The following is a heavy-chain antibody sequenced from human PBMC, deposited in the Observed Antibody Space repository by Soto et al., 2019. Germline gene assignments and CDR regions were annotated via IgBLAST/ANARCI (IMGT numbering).Heavy chain of an antibody. J-gene: IGHJ4*02. V-gene: IGHV4-38-2*01. CDR1: GDSISGYY. Sequence: SETLSLTCAVSGDSISGYYWTWIRQPPGKGLEWVGSISYSGTTDYNPSLKSRVSLSVDTSKNQFSLSLRSLTAADTAVYYCARSREFDYWSQGTLVTVSS. CDR3: ARSREFDY. CDR2: ISYSGTT.